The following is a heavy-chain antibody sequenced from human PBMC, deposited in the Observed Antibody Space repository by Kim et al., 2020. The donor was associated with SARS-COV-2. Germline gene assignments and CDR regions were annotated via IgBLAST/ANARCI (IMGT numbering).Heavy chain of an antibody. CDR2: IDWDDDK. Sequence: SGPTLVNPTHTLTLTCTFSGFSLSTSGMCVSWIRQPPGKALEWLALIDWDDDKYYSTSLKTRLTISKDTSKNQVVLTMTNMDPVDTATYYCARAAMTTVATKYFDLWGRGTLVTVSS. CDR3: ARAAMTTVATKYFDL. CDR1: GFSLSTSGMC. D-gene: IGHD4-17*01. V-gene: IGHV2-70*01. J-gene: IGHJ2*01.